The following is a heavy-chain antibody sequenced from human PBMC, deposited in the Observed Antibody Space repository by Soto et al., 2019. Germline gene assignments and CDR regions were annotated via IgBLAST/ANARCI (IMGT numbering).Heavy chain of an antibody. CDR2: IYHSGST. Sequence: QVQLQESGPGLVKPSQTLSLTCTVSGGSISSGGYYWSWIRQHPGKGLEWIGYIYHSGSTYYNPSLKIRGTISVDTSKNQFSLKLSSVTVADTAVYYCAREAAGILNWFDPWGQGTLVTVSS. J-gene: IGHJ5*02. CDR1: GGSISSGGYY. D-gene: IGHD6-25*01. CDR3: AREAAGILNWFDP. V-gene: IGHV4-31*03.